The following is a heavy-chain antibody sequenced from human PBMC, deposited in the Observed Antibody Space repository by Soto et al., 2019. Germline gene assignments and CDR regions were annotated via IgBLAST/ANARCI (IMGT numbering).Heavy chain of an antibody. D-gene: IGHD5-12*01. Sequence: QITLKESGPTLVKPTQTLTLTCTFSGFSLSTSGVGVGWIRQPPGKALEWLALIYWDDDKRYSPSLKSRLTITKDTSKHQVVLTMTNMDPVDTATYYCAHTPWDGYNYVFVDYWGQGTLVTVSS. CDR1: GFSLSTSGVG. J-gene: IGHJ4*02. CDR3: AHTPWDGYNYVFVDY. V-gene: IGHV2-5*02. CDR2: IYWDDDK.